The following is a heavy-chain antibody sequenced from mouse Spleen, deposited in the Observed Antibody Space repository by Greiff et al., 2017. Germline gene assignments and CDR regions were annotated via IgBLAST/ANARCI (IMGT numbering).Heavy chain of an antibody. D-gene: IGHD2-3*01. V-gene: IGHV5-9*04. CDR3: ASIYDGYLYYFDY. J-gene: IGHJ2*01. CDR2: ISSGGGNT. CDR1: GFTFSSYA. Sequence: EVRLVESGGGLVKRGGSLKLSCAASGFTFSSYAMSWVRQTPEKRLEWVATISSGGGNTYYPDSVKGRFTISRDNAKNTLYLQMSSLKSEDTAMYYCASIYDGYLYYFDYWGQGTTLTVSS.